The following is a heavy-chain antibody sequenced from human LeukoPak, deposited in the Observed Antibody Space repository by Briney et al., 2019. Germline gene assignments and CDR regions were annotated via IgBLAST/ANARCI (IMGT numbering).Heavy chain of an antibody. Sequence: ASVKVSCKASGYTFTNYGITWVRQAPGQGLEWMGWISVYNGNTYYAQKFQGRVTITEDESTSTAYMELSSLRSEDTAVYYCARDRPGRYCSSNSCYTASPFDPWGQGTLVTVSS. V-gene: IGHV1-18*01. CDR3: ARDRPGRYCSSNSCYTASPFDP. CDR2: ISVYNGNT. J-gene: IGHJ5*02. D-gene: IGHD2-2*02. CDR1: GYTFTNYG.